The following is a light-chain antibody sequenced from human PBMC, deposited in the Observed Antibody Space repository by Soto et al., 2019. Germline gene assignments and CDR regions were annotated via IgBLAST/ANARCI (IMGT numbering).Light chain of an antibody. J-gene: IGLJ2*01. CDR2: DVS. V-gene: IGLV2-11*01. CDR3: CSYAGSNTLV. CDR1: SSDVGAYNH. Sequence: QSALTQPRSVSGSPGQSVTISCTGTSSDVGAYNHVSWYQQHPGKAPKLMIYDVSKRPSGVPDRFSGSKSGNTASLTISGLQAEVEADYHCCSYAGSNTLVFGGGTKLTVL.